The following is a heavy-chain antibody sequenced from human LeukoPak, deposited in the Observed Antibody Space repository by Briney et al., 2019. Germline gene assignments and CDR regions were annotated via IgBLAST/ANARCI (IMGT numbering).Heavy chain of an antibody. J-gene: IGHJ4*02. CDR1: GFTFSSYS. D-gene: IGHD4-17*01. CDR2: ISSSSSTI. V-gene: IGHV3-48*01. Sequence: GGSLRLSCAASGFTFSSYSMNWVRQAPGKGLEWVSYISSSSSTIYYADSVKGRFTISRDNAKNSLYLQMNSLRAEDTAVYYCARVATVTTWDYWGQGTLVTVCS. CDR3: ARVATVTTWDY.